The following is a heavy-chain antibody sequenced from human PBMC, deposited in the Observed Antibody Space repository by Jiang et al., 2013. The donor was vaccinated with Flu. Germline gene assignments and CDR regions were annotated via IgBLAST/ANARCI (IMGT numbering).Heavy chain of an antibody. CDR2: INHSGST. CDR3: ARGLGSGWYTLYYFDY. V-gene: IGHV4-34*01. CDR1: GGSFSGYY. D-gene: IGHD6-19*01. J-gene: IGHJ4*02. Sequence: LLKPSETLSLTCAVYGGSFSGYYWSWIRQPPGKGLEWIGEINHSGSTNYNPSLKSRVTISVDTSKNQFSLKLSSVTAADTAVYYCARGLGSGWYTLYYFDYWGQGTLVTVSS.